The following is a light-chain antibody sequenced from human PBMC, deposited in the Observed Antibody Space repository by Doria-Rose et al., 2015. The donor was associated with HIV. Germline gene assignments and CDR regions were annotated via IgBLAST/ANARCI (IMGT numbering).Light chain of an antibody. Sequence: DIRMTQSPESLGMSLGERATLNCKSNQSLLYTPQNYLAWYQQKPGQTPKLLIYWASTRQSGVPARFSGSGSGTDFTLTISSLEAEDVTVYYCQQYYDTPSFGPGTTVDIK. CDR2: WAS. V-gene: IGKV4-1*01. CDR1: QSLLYTPQNY. J-gene: IGKJ3*01. CDR3: QQYYDTPS.